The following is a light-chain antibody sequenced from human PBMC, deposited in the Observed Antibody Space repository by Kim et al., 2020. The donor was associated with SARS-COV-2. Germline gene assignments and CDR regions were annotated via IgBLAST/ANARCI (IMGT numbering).Light chain of an antibody. V-gene: IGLV2-23*01. CDR3: CSYVETDTV. CDR2: EGS. CDR1: TSDVGNYNL. Sequence: QSALTQLASMSGSPGQSITISCTGTTSDVGNYNLVSWYQQRPGKAPKLIIYEGSKRPSGVSNRFSGSKSDTTASLTISGLQAEDEADYFCCSYVETDTVFGGGTKLTVL. J-gene: IGLJ2*01.